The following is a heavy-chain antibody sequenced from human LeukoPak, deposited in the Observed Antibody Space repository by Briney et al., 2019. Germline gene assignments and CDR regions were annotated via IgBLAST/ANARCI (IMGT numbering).Heavy chain of an antibody. D-gene: IGHD3-10*01. J-gene: IGHJ4*02. CDR1: VYTFTGYY. Sequence: ASVKVSCKASVYTFTGYYMHWVRQAPGQGLEGMGWINPNSGGTNYAQKFQGRVTMTRDTSISTAYMELSRLRSDDTAVYYCARDPNTYYYGSGTDYWGQGTLVTVSS. CDR2: INPNSGGT. V-gene: IGHV1-2*02. CDR3: ARDPNTYYYGSGTDY.